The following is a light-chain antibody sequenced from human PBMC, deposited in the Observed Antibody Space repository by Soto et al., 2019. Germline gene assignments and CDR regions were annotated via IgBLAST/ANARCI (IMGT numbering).Light chain of an antibody. CDR1: SSDVGNYNL. Sequence: QSALTQPASVSGSPGQSITISCTGTSSDVGNYNLVSWYQQHPGKAPRLIISEGSKRPSGVSNRFSGSKSGNTASLAISGLQAEDEADYYCCSYAGINTVLFGGGTKLTVL. CDR3: CSYAGINTVL. V-gene: IGLV2-23*01. J-gene: IGLJ2*01. CDR2: EGS.